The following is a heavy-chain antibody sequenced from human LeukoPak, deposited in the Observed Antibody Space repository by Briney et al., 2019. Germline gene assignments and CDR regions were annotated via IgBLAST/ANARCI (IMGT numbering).Heavy chain of an antibody. CDR2: ISDSGGST. J-gene: IGHJ4*02. Sequence: GGSLRLSCAASGFTFTNYAMTWVRQAPGKRLEWVSAISDSGGSTHYADSVKGRFTISRDNSKNTLYLQMNSLRAEDTAVYYCAKDRPNSGWFFDYWGQGTLVTVSS. CDR3: AKDRPNSGWFFDY. D-gene: IGHD6-19*01. CDR1: GFTFTNYA. V-gene: IGHV3-23*01.